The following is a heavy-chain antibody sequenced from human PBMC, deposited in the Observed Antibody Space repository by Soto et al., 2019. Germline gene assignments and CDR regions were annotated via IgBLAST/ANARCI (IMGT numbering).Heavy chain of an antibody. CDR3: ARARGVATGPIDY. J-gene: IGHJ4*02. V-gene: IGHV3-33*01. Sequence: PVGSLRLSCAAAGLTFSSYGMHWVRQAPGKGLEWVALIWFDGNNEDYADSVKGRFTISRDNSRNTLYLQMNSLRAEDTAVYYCARARGVATGPIDYWGQGTLVTVSS. D-gene: IGHD5-12*01. CDR1: GLTFSSYG. CDR2: IWFDGNNE.